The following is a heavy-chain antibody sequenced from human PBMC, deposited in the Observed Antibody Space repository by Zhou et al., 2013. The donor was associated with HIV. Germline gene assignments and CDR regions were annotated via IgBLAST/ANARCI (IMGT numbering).Heavy chain of an antibody. D-gene: IGHD6-13*01. J-gene: IGHJ5*02. CDR3: ARVGYSSSWYGGYNWFDP. CDR1: GGTFSSYA. Sequence: QVHLVQSGAEVKKPGSSVKVSCKASGGTFSSYAISWVRQAPGQGLEWMGGIIPIFGTANYAQKFQGRVTITTDESTSTAYMELSSLRSEDTAVYYCARVGYSSSWYGGYNWFDPWGQGTLVTVSS. CDR2: IIPIFGTA. V-gene: IGHV1-69*05.